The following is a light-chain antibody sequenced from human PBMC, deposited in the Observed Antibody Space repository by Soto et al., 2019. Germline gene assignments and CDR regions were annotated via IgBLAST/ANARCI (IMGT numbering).Light chain of an antibody. V-gene: IGKV3D-15*01. Sequence: EIVMTQSPATLSVSPGERATLSCRASQSVSSSLAWYQHKPGQAPRLLLYGASIRATGIPGRFNGSGSGTEFTLTIDSLESEDFIANFGQQYSNRYTASQGTKRAIK. CDR1: QSVSSS. J-gene: IGKJ2*01. CDR3: QQYSNRYT. CDR2: GAS.